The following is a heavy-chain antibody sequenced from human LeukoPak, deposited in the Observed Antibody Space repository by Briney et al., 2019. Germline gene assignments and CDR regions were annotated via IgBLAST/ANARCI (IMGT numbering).Heavy chain of an antibody. CDR2: ILYDGSNK. J-gene: IGHJ4*03. CDR1: GFTFSNYG. V-gene: IGHV3-30*18. D-gene: IGHD3-10*01. Sequence: PRRCLRLSCVASGFTFSNYGMHWVRQGPGKGLEWVALILYDGSNKYYADSVKGRFTITSDNYKNTLYLQNISLRAYDTAVGYCANYGSVSDFCYWGHGAMVTVAS. CDR3: ANYGSVSDFCY.